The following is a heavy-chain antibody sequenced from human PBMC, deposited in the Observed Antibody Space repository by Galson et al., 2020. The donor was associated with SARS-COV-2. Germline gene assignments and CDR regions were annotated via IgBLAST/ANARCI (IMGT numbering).Heavy chain of an antibody. V-gene: IGHV4-59*01. CDR1: GGYMSKYY. Sequence: SENLSLTCSDSGGYMSKYYWSWIRQSPGKGLEWIGNIYYSGGTKYNPSLKSRVSMSVDTSENQFSLKLNSVTAADTAVYYCARVGGNDGWNWFDPWGQGTLVTVSS. D-gene: IGHD1-1*01. CDR2: IYYSGGT. CDR3: ARVGGNDGWNWFDP. J-gene: IGHJ5*02.